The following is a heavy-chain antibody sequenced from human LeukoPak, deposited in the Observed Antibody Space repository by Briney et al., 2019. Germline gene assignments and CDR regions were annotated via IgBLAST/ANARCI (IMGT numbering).Heavy chain of an antibody. CDR1: GFTFSKYW. D-gene: IGHD6-19*01. J-gene: IGHJ4*02. CDR2: INTDGTDT. CDR3: ATKQWLAPPPDS. V-gene: IGHV3-74*01. Sequence: GGSLRLSCAASGFTFSKYWMLWVRQAPGKGLESVSRINTDGTDTTYADSVKGRFTVSRDYADNTMFLQMNSVRDEDTAVYYCATKQWLAPPPDSWGQGTPVTVSS.